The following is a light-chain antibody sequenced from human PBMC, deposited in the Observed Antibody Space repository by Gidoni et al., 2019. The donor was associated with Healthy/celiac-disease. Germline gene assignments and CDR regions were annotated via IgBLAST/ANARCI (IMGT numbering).Light chain of an antibody. V-gene: IGLV2-8*01. J-gene: IGLJ2*01. CDR3: SSYAGSNNPHVV. CDR1: SSDVGGYTY. CDR2: GVS. Sequence: QSALTQPPSASGSHGQSVTISCTGTSSDVGGYTYVSWYQQHPGKAPKRMMYGVSTRPAGVPDRYAGSKSGNTASLTVSGLQAEDEADYSCSSYAGSNNPHVVFGGGTKLTVL.